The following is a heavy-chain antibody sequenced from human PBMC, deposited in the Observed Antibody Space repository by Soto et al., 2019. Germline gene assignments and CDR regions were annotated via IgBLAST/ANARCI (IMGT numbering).Heavy chain of an antibody. Sequence: QVQLVESGGGVVQPGRSLRLSCAASGFTFSSYAMHWVRQAPGKGLEWVAVISYDGSNKYYADSVKGRFTISRDNSKNTLYLQMNSLRAEDTAVYYCARGRDYGDSPNDYWGQGTLVTVSS. J-gene: IGHJ4*02. CDR1: GFTFSSYA. D-gene: IGHD4-17*01. CDR3: ARGRDYGDSPNDY. V-gene: IGHV3-30-3*01. CDR2: ISYDGSNK.